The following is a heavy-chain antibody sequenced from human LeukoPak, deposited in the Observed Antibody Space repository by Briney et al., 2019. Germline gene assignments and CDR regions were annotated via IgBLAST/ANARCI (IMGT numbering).Heavy chain of an antibody. Sequence: VASVKVSCKASGYTFTSYGISWVRQAPGQGLEWMGWISAYNGNTNYAQKLQGRVTMTTDTSTSTAYMELRSLRSDDTAVYYCARETYYYDSSGPDYWGQGTLVTVSS. CDR3: ARETYYYDSSGPDY. D-gene: IGHD3-22*01. V-gene: IGHV1-18*01. CDR1: GYTFTSYG. J-gene: IGHJ4*02. CDR2: ISAYNGNT.